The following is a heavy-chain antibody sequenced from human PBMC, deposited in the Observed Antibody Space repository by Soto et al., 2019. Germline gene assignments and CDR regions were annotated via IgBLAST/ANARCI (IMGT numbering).Heavy chain of an antibody. CDR1: GFTFSTYG. V-gene: IGHV3-33*01. CDR3: ARASGPFDY. D-gene: IGHD6-25*01. Sequence: QVQLVESGGGVVQPGRSLRVSCVASGFTFSTYGMHWVRQAPGKGLEWVAVIWFDGSIKYYADSVKGGFTISRDKSKDTLFLQMNGLRAEDTAVYYCARASGPFDYWGQGTLVTVSS. CDR2: IWFDGSIK. J-gene: IGHJ4*02.